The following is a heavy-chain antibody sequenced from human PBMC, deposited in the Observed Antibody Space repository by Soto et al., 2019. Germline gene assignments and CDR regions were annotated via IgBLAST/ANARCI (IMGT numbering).Heavy chain of an antibody. D-gene: IGHD4-17*01. CDR1: GYTFTSYD. V-gene: IGHV1-8*01. CDR3: ARTDGDLDY. Sequence: QVQLVQSGAEVKKPGASVKVSCKASGYTFTSYDINWVRQATGQGLEWMGWTNPKSGNTGYAQKFQGSVTMTRDSSISTAYMELNNLRSEDTAMYYCARTDGDLDYWGQGTLVTVSS. J-gene: IGHJ4*02. CDR2: TNPKSGNT.